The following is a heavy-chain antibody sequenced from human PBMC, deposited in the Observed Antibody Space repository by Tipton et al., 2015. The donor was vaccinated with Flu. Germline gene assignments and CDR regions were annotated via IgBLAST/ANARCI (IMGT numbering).Heavy chain of an antibody. CDR3: GRLIQAYCSGGSCPLDH. CDR1: GYTFTTHW. V-gene: IGHV5-51*03. Sequence: QLVQSGAEVKKPGESLNISCKVSGYTFTTHWIGWVRQMPGKGLEWMGIIYPDDSDTRFSPSLQGHVTTSVDKSISIAYLQWSSLKASDTATYYCGRLIQAYCSGGSCPLDHWGQGTLVTVSS. J-gene: IGHJ4*02. D-gene: IGHD2-15*01. CDR2: IYPDDSDT.